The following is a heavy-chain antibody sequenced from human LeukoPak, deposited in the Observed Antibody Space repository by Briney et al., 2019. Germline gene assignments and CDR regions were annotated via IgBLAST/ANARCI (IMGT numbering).Heavy chain of an antibody. J-gene: IGHJ4*02. CDR2: ISAYNGNT. CDR1: GYTFTSYG. V-gene: IGHV1-18*01. CDR3: ARDSSGWFPVDY. D-gene: IGHD6-19*01. Sequence: GAPVKVSCKASGYTFTSYGISWVRQAPGQGLEWMGWISAYNGNTNYAQKLQGRVTMTTDSSTSTAYMELRSLISDDTAVYYCARDSSGWFPVDYWGQGTLVTVSS.